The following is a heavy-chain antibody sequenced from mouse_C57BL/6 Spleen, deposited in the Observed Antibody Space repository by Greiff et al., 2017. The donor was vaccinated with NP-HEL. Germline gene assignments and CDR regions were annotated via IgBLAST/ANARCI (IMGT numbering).Heavy chain of an antibody. V-gene: IGHV1-64*01. J-gene: IGHJ2*01. CDR1: GYTFTSYW. Sequence: QVQLQQPGAELVKPGASVKLSCKASGYTFTSYWMHWVKQRPGQGLEWIGMIHPNSGSTNYNEKFKSKATLTVDKSSSTAYMQLRSLTAEDSAVYDCARDDGYYVDYWGQGTTLTVSS. D-gene: IGHD2-3*01. CDR2: IHPNSGST. CDR3: ARDDGYYVDY.